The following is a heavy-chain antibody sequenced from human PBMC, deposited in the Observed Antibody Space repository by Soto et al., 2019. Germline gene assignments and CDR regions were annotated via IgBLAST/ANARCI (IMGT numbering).Heavy chain of an antibody. CDR2: IDPSDSYT. CDR1: GYSFTSYW. CDR3: ARHRRPNYYYGMDV. V-gene: IGHV5-10-1*01. Sequence: GESLKIFCKGSGYSFTSYWISWVRQMPGKGLEWMGRIDPSDSYTNYSPSFQGHVTISADKSISTAYLQWSSLKASDTAMYYCARHRRPNYYYGMDVWGQGTTVTVSS. J-gene: IGHJ6*02.